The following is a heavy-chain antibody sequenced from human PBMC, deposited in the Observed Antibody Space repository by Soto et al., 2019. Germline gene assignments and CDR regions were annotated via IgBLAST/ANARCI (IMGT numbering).Heavy chain of an antibody. CDR3: ARQGSNGAYYYYGMDV. Sequence: PGESLKISCQGSGYRFSSYWIAWVRQMPGKGLEWMGIIYPGDSDTIYSPSFQGQVTFSVDKSTSTAYLQWSSLKASDTAMYYCARQGSNGAYYYYGMDVWGQETTVTV. V-gene: IGHV5-51*01. J-gene: IGHJ6*02. CDR2: IYPGDSDT. CDR1: GYRFSSYW. D-gene: IGHD2-8*01.